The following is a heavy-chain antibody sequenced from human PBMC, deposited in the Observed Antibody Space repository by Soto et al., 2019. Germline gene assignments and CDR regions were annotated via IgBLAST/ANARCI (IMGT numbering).Heavy chain of an antibody. Sequence: QDQLVQSGVEVKKPGASVKVSCKASGYSFTNYGITWVRQAPGQGFEWMGWISAYNGNTNYAQKFQGRVTMTTDASTSTAYLELRSLRSDDKAMYYCARDRGVAPPVAGNTHYYYYMDVWGKGTTVTVSS. D-gene: IGHD6-19*01. J-gene: IGHJ6*03. V-gene: IGHV1-18*01. CDR2: ISAYNGNT. CDR1: GYSFTNYG. CDR3: ARDRGVAPPVAGNTHYYYYMDV.